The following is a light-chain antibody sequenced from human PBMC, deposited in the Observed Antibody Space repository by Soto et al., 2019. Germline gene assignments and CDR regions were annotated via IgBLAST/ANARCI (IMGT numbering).Light chain of an antibody. Sequence: EIVLTQSPATLSLSPGERATLSCRASQSVSSYLAWYQQKPGQAPRLLIYDASNRATGIPARVSGSGSGTDFILTISSLEPEDFAVYYCQQRSNWPPITFGQGTRLEIK. J-gene: IGKJ5*01. V-gene: IGKV3-11*01. CDR3: QQRSNWPPIT. CDR1: QSVSSY. CDR2: DAS.